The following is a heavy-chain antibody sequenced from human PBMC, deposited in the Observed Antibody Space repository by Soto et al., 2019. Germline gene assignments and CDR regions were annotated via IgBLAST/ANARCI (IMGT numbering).Heavy chain of an antibody. CDR1: GGSISSGGYY. D-gene: IGHD3-22*01. CDR2: IYYSGST. Sequence: TSETLSLTRTVSGGSISSGGYYWSWIRQHPGKGLEWIGYIYYSGSTYYNPSLKSRVTISVDTSKNQFSLKLNSVTAADTAVYYCARFGYSTNIGIDYWRQGTLVTVSS. J-gene: IGHJ4*02. V-gene: IGHV4-31*03. CDR3: ARFGYSTNIGIDY.